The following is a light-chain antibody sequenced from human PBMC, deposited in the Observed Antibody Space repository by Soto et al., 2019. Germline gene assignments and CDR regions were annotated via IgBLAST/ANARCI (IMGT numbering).Light chain of an antibody. V-gene: IGLV1-47*01. CDR2: RNN. J-gene: IGLJ3*02. CDR1: SSNIGSNY. CDR3: AAWDDSLSGPDWV. Sequence: QSVLTQPPSASGTPGQRVTISCSGSSSNIGSNYVYWYQQLPGTAPKLLIYRNNQRPSGVPDRFSGSKSGTSASLAISGLRSEDEADYDCAAWDDSLSGPDWVFGGGTKVTVL.